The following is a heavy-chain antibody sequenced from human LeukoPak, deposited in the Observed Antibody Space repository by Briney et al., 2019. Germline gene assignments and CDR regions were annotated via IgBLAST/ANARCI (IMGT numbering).Heavy chain of an antibody. Sequence: GSSVKVSCKASGGTFSSYAISWVRQAPGQGLEWMGGIIPIFGTANYAQKSQGRVTITADESTSTAYMELSSLRSEDTAVYYCARGEYYYDSSGYYPYHPRYYFDYWGQGTLVTVSS. CDR3: ARGEYYYDSSGYYPYHPRYYFDY. CDR1: GGTFSSYA. CDR2: IIPIFGTA. J-gene: IGHJ4*02. V-gene: IGHV1-69*01. D-gene: IGHD3-22*01.